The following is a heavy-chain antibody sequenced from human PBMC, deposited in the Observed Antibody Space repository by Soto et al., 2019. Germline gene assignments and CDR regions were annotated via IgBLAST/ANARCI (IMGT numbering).Heavy chain of an antibody. Sequence: PGGSLRLSCASPGFPFDDYAMHWVRQAPGKGMEWVSGISWNSEHIRYPDPVEARFTISRDNPKNSLHLQMSSLRAEDPALYYCVKDLDGNEGDNYFDYWGQGTLVTVS. CDR3: VKDLDGNEGDNYFDY. J-gene: IGHJ4*02. CDR1: GFPFDDYA. CDR2: ISWNSEHI. V-gene: IGHV3-9*01. D-gene: IGHD1-1*01.